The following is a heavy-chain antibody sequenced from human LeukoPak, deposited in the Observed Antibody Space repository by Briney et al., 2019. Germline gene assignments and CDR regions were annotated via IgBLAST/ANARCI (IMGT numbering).Heavy chain of an antibody. V-gene: IGHV3-11*01. CDR2: ISSSGTSI. CDR3: ARAGIVGAATESPFDN. J-gene: IGHJ4*02. D-gene: IGHD1-26*01. CDR1: GFTFSDYY. Sequence: GGSLGLSCAASGFTFSDYYMSWIRQAPGKGLEWVAYISSSGTSIYSADSVKGRFTISRDNAKNSLYLQMNSLRAGDTAVYFCARAGIVGAATESPFDNWGQGTLVTVSS.